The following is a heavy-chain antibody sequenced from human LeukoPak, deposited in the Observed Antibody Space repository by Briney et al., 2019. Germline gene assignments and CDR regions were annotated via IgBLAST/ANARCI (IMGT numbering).Heavy chain of an antibody. CDR3: ARGGSYLSAFDI. CDR1: GFIFSSYG. Sequence: PGGSLRLSCAASGFIFSSYGMSWVRQAPGKGLEWVSAISGSGGSTYYADSVKGRFTISRDNSKNTLYLQMNNLRAEDTAVYYCARGGSYLSAFDIWGQGTMVTVSS. D-gene: IGHD1-26*01. CDR2: ISGSGGST. V-gene: IGHV3-23*01. J-gene: IGHJ3*02.